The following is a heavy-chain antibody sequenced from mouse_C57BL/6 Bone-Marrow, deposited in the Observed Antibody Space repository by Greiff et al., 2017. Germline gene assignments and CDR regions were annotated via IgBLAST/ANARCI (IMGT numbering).Heavy chain of an antibody. CDR3: TTRALITTVVAPDY. V-gene: IGHV14-4*01. D-gene: IGHD1-1*01. CDR2: IDPENGDT. Sequence: VQLQQSGPELVRPGASVKLSCTASGFHIKDDYMHWVKQRPEQGLEWIGWIDPENGDTEYASKFQGKATITADTSSNTAYLQLSSLTSEDTAVYYCTTRALITTVVAPDYWGQGTTLTVSS. J-gene: IGHJ2*01. CDR1: GFHIKDDY.